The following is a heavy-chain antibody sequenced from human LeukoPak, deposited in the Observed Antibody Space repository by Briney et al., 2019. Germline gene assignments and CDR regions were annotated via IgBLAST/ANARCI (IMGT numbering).Heavy chain of an antibody. Sequence: ASVKVSCKASGYTFTSYDTNWVRQATGQGLEWMGWMNPNSGNTGYAQKFQGRVTMTRNTSISTAYMELSSLRSEDTAVYYCARGWRILWFGELLSTNWFDPWGQGTLVTVSS. V-gene: IGHV1-8*01. CDR2: MNPNSGNT. J-gene: IGHJ5*02. D-gene: IGHD3-10*01. CDR3: ARGWRILWFGELLSTNWFDP. CDR1: GYTFTSYD.